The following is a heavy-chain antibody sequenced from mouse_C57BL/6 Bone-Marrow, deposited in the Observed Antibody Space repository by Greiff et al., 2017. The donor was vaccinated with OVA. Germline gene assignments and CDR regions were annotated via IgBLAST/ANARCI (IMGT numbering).Heavy chain of an antibody. CDR3: ARKERLLAWFAY. V-gene: IGHV1-82*01. D-gene: IGHD2-3*01. CDR2: IYPGDGDT. Sequence: QVQLKQSGPELVKPGASVKISCKASGYAFSSSWMNWVKQRPGKGLEWIGRIYPGDGDTNYNGKFKGKATLTADKSSSTAYMQLSSLTSEDSAVYFCARKERLLAWFAYWGQGTLVTVSA. J-gene: IGHJ3*01. CDR1: GYAFSSSW.